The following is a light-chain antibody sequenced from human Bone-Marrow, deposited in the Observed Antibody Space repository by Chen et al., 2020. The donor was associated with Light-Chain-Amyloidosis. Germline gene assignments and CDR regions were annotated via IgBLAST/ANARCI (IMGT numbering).Light chain of an antibody. CDR2: EVT. CDR3: SSYTITNTLV. CDR1: SSDVGSDNY. Sequence: HSALTQPASVSGSPGQSITISCTGTSSDVGSDNYVSWYQQNPDKAPKLMIYEVTNRPSWVPVRFAGSKSDNTASLTISGLQTEDEADYFCSSYTITNTLVFGSGTRVTVL. V-gene: IGLV2-14*01. J-gene: IGLJ1*01.